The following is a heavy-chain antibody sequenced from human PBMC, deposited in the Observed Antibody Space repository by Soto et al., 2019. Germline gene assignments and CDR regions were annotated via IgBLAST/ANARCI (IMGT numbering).Heavy chain of an antibody. Sequence: ASVKVSCKASGYTFTSYYMHWVRQAPGQGLEWMGIINPSGGSTSYAQKFQGRVTMTRDTSTSTVYMELSSLRSEDTAVYYCARESSGWTAPQIQPSFNLNWFDPWGQGTLVTVSS. CDR3: ARESSGWTAPQIQPSFNLNWFDP. CDR1: GYTFTSYY. J-gene: IGHJ5*02. D-gene: IGHD6-19*01. CDR2: INPSGGST. V-gene: IGHV1-46*01.